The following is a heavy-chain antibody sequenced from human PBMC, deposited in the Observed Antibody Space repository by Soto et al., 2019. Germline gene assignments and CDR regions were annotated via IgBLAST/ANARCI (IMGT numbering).Heavy chain of an antibody. CDR2: INPSGGQT. D-gene: IGHD1-7*01. J-gene: IGHJ4*02. CDR1: GYTFTNYN. Sequence: GASLKVSCKASGYTFTNYNIYWVRRTPGQGLEWMGIINPSGGQTSYAQKLQGRITMTTDTSTSTAFMELSRLTSEGTAVYYCARDWALQAGTTRWVKDYWGQGTLVTVSS. V-gene: IGHV1-46*01. CDR3: ARDWALQAGTTRWVKDY.